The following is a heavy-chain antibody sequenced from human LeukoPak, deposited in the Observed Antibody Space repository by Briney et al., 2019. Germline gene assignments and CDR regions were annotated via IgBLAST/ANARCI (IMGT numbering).Heavy chain of an antibody. CDR3: VGAPFTSFVWMAHFDN. D-gene: IGHD2-8*01. V-gene: IGHV4-39*01. CDR1: GGSMYSSTYY. J-gene: IGHJ4*02. CDR2: IYYSGST. Sequence: KPSETLSLTCSVSGGSMYSSTYYWGWIRQPPGKGLEWIGTIYYSGSTYYNPSLKSRVTISVDTSKNQFSLKLNSGTAADTAVYYCVGAPFTSFVWMAHFDNWGQGAPVNGS.